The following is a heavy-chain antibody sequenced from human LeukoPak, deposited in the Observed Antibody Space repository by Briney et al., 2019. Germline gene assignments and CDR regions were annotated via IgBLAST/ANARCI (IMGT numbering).Heavy chain of an antibody. CDR3: ARNGGEVVLWFGESLMYMDV. J-gene: IGHJ6*03. CDR2: IYYSGST. D-gene: IGHD3-10*01. CDR1: GGSISSSSYY. V-gene: IGHV4-39*01. Sequence: SETLSLTCTVSGGSISSSSYYWGWIRQPPGKGLEWIGSIYYSGSTYYNPSLKSRVTISVDTSKNQFSLKLSSVTAADTAVYYCARNGGEVVLWFGESLMYMDVWGKGATVTISS.